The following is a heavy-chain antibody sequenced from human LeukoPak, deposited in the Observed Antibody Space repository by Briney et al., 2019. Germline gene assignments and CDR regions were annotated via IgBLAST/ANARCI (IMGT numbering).Heavy chain of an antibody. CDR2: VYYSGRT. V-gene: IGHV4-59*11. J-gene: IGHJ4*02. CDR1: GGSISSHY. CDR3: AGGLRELTFDY. D-gene: IGHD1-26*01. Sequence: SETLSLTCTVSGGSISSHYWSWIRQPPGKGLEWIGYVYYSGRTNSNPSLKSRVTISVDTSKSQFSLRLSSVTAADTAVHYCAGGLRELTFDYWGQGTLVTVSS.